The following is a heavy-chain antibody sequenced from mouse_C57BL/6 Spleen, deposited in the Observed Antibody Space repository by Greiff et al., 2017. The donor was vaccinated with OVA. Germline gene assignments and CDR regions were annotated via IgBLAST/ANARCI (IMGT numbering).Heavy chain of an antibody. J-gene: IGHJ2*01. Sequence: QVQLQQSGPELVKPGASVKISCKASGYAFSSSWMNWVKQRPGKGLEWIGRIYPGDGDTNYNGKFKGKATLTADKSSSTAYKHLSSLTSEDSSVYSYARGRLSYYFGVWGEGTTVTVAS. CDR2: IYPGDGDT. CDR1: GYAFSSSW. CDR3: ARGRLSYYFGV. V-gene: IGHV1-82*01. D-gene: IGHD1-1*02.